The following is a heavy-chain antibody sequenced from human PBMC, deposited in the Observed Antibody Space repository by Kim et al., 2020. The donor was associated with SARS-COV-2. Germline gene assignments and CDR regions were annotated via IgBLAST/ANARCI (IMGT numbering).Heavy chain of an antibody. Sequence: GGSLRLSCAASGFTFSSYAMSWVRQAPGKGLEWVSGISGSGGSTYYADSVKGRFTLSRDNSKNTLYVQMNSLRAEDTAVYYCAKDQGAGSGTYLFDYWGQGALVTVSS. V-gene: IGHV3-23*01. D-gene: IGHD3-10*01. CDR2: ISGSGGST. CDR1: GFTFSSYA. J-gene: IGHJ4*02. CDR3: AKDQGAGSGTYLFDY.